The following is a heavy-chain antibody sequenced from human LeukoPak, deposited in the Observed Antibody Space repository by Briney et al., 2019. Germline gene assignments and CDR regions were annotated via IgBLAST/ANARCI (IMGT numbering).Heavy chain of an antibody. CDR2: INPNSGGT. D-gene: IGHD2-15*01. V-gene: IGHV1-2*02. Sequence: ASVKASCKASGYTFTDYYMHWVRQAPGQGLEWMGWINPNSGGTNYAQKFQGRVTMTRDTSITTAYMELSRLRSDDTAVYYCARESPYCSGGSCYSSSDYGMDVWGQGTTVTVSS. J-gene: IGHJ6*02. CDR1: GYTFTDYY. CDR3: ARESPYCSGGSCYSSSDYGMDV.